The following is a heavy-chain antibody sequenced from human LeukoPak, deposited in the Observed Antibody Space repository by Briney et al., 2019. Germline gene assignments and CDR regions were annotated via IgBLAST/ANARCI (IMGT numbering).Heavy chain of an antibody. Sequence: GESLKISCKGSGYSFTSYWIGWVRQMPGKGLEWMGIIYPGDSDTRYSPSFQGQVTISADKSIGTAYLQWSSLKASDTAMYYCARRSLYYGSGSYVFDPWGQGTLVTVSS. CDR1: GYSFTSYW. CDR3: ARRSLYYGSGSYVFDP. J-gene: IGHJ5*02. V-gene: IGHV5-51*01. CDR2: IYPGDSDT. D-gene: IGHD3-10*01.